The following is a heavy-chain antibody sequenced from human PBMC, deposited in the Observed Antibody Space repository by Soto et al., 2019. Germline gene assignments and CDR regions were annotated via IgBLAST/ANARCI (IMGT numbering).Heavy chain of an antibody. CDR3: ARGLEGGPFDY. J-gene: IGHJ4*02. Sequence: QVQLVESGGGVVQPGRSLRLSCAASGFTFSSYAMHWVRQAPGKGLEWVAVISYDGSNKYYADSVKGRFTISRDNSKNTLYLQMNSLRAEDTAVYYCARGLEGGPFDYWGQGTLVTVSS. D-gene: IGHD3-22*01. CDR2: ISYDGSNK. V-gene: IGHV3-30-3*01. CDR1: GFTFSSYA.